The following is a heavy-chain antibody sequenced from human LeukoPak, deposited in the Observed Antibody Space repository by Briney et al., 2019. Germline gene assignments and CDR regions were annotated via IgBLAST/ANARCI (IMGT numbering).Heavy chain of an antibody. CDR3: ATDRGGYYDILTGYYY. D-gene: IGHD3-9*01. CDR1: GYTFTSYD. V-gene: IGHV1-8*02. J-gene: IGHJ4*02. CDR2: MNPNSGNT. Sequence: ASVKVSCKASGYTFTSYDINWVRQATGQGLEWMGWMNPNSGNTGYAQKFQGRVTMTEDTSTDTAYMELSSLRSEDTAVYYCATDRGGYYDILTGYYYWGQGTLVTVSS.